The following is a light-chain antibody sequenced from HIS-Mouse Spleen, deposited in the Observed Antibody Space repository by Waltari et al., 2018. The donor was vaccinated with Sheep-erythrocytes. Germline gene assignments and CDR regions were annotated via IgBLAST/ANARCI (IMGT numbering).Light chain of an antibody. V-gene: IGLV3-16*01. Sequence: SYELTQPPSVSVSLGQMARITCSGEALPKTYAYWYQQKPGQFPVLVIYKDSERPSGIPERFSGSSSGTIVTLTISGVQAEDEADYYCLSADSSGTFGDVFGSGTKVTVL. CDR3: LSADSSGTFGDV. CDR1: ALPKTY. CDR2: KDS. J-gene: IGLJ6*01.